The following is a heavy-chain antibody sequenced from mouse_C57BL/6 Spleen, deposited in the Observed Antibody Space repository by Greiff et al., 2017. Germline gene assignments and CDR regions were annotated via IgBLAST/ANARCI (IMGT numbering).Heavy chain of an antibody. CDR3: ARYGSGTFDY. Sequence: EVQRVESGGGLVQPGGSLSLSCAASGSTFTDYYMSWVRQPPGKALEWLGFIRNKANGYTTEYSASVKGRFTISRDNSQSILYLQMNALRAEDSATYYCARYGSGTFDYWGQGTTLTVSS. CDR2: IRNKANGYTT. J-gene: IGHJ2*01. CDR1: GSTFTDYY. D-gene: IGHD4-1*01. V-gene: IGHV7-3*01.